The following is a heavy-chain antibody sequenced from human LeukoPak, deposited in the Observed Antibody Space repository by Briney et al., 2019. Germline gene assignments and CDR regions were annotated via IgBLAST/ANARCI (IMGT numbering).Heavy chain of an antibody. CDR1: GYTLTELS. CDR2: FDPEDGET. V-gene: IGHV1-24*01. D-gene: IGHD3-9*01. CDR3: AREIQDYDILTGFPSRKLYFDY. Sequence: ASVKVSCKVSGYTLTELSMHWVRQAPGKGLEWMGGFDPEDGETIYAQKFQGRVTMTEDTSTSTAYMELRSLRSDDTAVYYCAREIQDYDILTGFPSRKLYFDYWGQRTLVTVSS. J-gene: IGHJ4*02.